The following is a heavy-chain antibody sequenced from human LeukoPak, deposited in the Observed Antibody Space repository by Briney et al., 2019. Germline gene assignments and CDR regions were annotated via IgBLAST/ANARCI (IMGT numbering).Heavy chain of an antibody. Sequence: ASVKVSCKASGYTFTGCYMHWVRQAPGQGLEWMGRINPNSGGTNYAQKFQGRVTMTRDTSISTAYMELSRLRSDDTAVYYCARDGKRWNYGILNYWGQGTLVTVSS. CDR3: ARDGKRWNYGILNY. CDR2: INPNSGGT. J-gene: IGHJ4*02. D-gene: IGHD1-7*01. V-gene: IGHV1-2*06. CDR1: GYTFTGCY.